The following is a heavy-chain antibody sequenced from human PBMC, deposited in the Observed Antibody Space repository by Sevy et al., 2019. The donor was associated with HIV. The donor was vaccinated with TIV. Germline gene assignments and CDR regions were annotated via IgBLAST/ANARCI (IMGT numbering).Heavy chain of an antibody. V-gene: IGHV4-38-2*01. J-gene: IGHJ5*02. D-gene: IGHD2-15*01. CDR3: ARSPYCSGGSCYQLLNWFDP. CDR1: GYSISSGYY. CDR2: IYHSGGT. Sequence: SETLSLTCAVSGYSISSGYYWGWIRQPPGKGLEWIGSIYHSGGTYYNASLKSRVTISVDTSKNQFSLKLSSVTAADTAVYYCARSPYCSGGSCYQLLNWFDPWGQGTLVTVSS.